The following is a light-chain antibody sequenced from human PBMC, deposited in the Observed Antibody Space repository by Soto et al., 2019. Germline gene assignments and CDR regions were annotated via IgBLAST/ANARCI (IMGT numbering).Light chain of an antibody. Sequence: EIVLTQSPATLSLSPGERATLSCRASQSVSSYLAWYQQKPGHAPRLLIYDASNRSTGIPARFSGSGSVTDFTLTISSLEPEDFAVYYCQQRSNWPLFTFGPGTKVDVK. CDR2: DAS. CDR3: QQRSNWPLFT. J-gene: IGKJ3*01. CDR1: QSVSSY. V-gene: IGKV3-11*01.